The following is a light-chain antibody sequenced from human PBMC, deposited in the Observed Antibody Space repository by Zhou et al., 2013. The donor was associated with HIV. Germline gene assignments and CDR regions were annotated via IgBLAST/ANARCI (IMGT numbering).Light chain of an antibody. CDR1: PSVSSSY. CDR2: GSS. Sequence: EIVLTQSPGTLSLSPGERATLSCRASPSVSSSYLAWYQQKPGQAPRLLIYGSSTRATGVPARFSGSGSGTEFTLTISSLQPDDFATYYCQQYNSYPYTFGQGTKLEIK. V-gene: IGKV3-20*01. J-gene: IGKJ2*01. CDR3: QQYNSYPYT.